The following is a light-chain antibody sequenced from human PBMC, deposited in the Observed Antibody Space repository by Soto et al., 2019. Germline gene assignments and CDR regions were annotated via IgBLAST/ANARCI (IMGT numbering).Light chain of an antibody. V-gene: IGKV3-20*01. CDR2: GAS. Sequence: ESGLTQSPDTLSLSPGDGAALSCRAGQTFSGTYFAWYQQKAVQAPRLRIYGASIRAPGIPDRFSGSASGRDFAHTIARLEREGVAVSCCQQYVSAPVTFGRGTPVDIK. CDR3: QQYVSAPVT. CDR1: QTFSGTY. J-gene: IGKJ4*01.